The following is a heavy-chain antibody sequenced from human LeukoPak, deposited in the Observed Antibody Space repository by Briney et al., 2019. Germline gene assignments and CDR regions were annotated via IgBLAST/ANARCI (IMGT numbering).Heavy chain of an antibody. Sequence: PSETLSLTCAVYGGSFSGYYWSWIRQPPGKGLEWIGEINHSGSTNYNPSLKSRVTISVDTSKNQFSLKLSSVTAADTAVYYCARGPYGGYVKGYFDYWGQGTLVTVSS. J-gene: IGHJ4*02. V-gene: IGHV4-34*01. CDR1: GGSFSGYY. D-gene: IGHD5-12*01. CDR3: ARGPYGGYVKGYFDY. CDR2: INHSGST.